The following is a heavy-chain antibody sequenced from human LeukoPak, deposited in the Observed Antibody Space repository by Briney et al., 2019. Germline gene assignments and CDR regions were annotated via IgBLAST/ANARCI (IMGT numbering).Heavy chain of an antibody. CDR3: ARNEKRTYCSGGSCYGNDYFDY. D-gene: IGHD2-15*01. Sequence: SETLSLTCTMSGGSISGYYWSWIRQPPGKGLEWIGYIYYSGSTNYNPSLKSRVTITLDTSKSQFSLKLSSVTAADTAVYYCARNEKRTYCSGGSCYGNDYFDYWGQGTLVTVSS. CDR1: GGSISGYY. V-gene: IGHV4-59*01. J-gene: IGHJ4*02. CDR2: IYYSGST.